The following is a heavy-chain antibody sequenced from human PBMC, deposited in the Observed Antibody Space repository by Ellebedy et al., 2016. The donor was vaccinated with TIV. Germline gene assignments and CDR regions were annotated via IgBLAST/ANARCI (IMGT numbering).Heavy chain of an antibody. D-gene: IGHD4-23*01. CDR3: AKDPVGVGPAVDI. CDR1: GLTLSSHA. J-gene: IGHJ3*02. Sequence: PGGSLRLSCAASGLTLSSHAMSWVRQAPGKGLEWVSSITESGGNTYYADSLKGRFTIPRDNSKYPLYLQMNSLRAEDTAVYYCAKDPVGVGPAVDIWGQGTMVTVSS. CDR2: ITESGGNT. V-gene: IGHV3-23*01.